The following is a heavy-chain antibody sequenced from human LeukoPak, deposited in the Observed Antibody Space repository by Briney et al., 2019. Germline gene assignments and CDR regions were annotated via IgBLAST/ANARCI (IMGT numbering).Heavy chain of an antibody. CDR3: ANGDYGDRDPLVGWFDP. CDR2: IIPIFGTA. CDR1: GGTFSSYA. V-gene: IGHV1-69*06. D-gene: IGHD4-17*01. J-gene: IGHJ5*02. Sequence: ASVKVSCKASGGTFSSYAISWVRQAPGQGLEWMGGIIPIFGTANYAQKFQGRVTITADKSTSTAYMELSSLRSEDTAVYYCANGDYGDRDPLVGWFDPWGQGTLVTVSS.